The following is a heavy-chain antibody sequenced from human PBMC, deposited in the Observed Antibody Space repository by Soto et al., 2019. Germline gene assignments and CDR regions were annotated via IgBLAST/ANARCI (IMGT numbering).Heavy chain of an antibody. CDR2: IYYTGST. Sequence: SETLSLTCTVSGGSISSRTYYWGWIRQPPGKGLEWIGSIYYTGSTYYNPSLKSRVTISVDTSKNQFSLKLSSVTAADTAVYYCAGHASRLITVTGGDYWGQGTLVTVSS. V-gene: IGHV4-39*01. CDR3: AGHASRLITVTGGDY. CDR1: GGSISSRTYY. D-gene: IGHD6-19*01. J-gene: IGHJ4*02.